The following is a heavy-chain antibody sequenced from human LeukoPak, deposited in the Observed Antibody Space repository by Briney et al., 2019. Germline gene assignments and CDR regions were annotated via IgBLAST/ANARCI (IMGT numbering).Heavy chain of an antibody. V-gene: IGHV3-7*01. J-gene: IGHJ4*02. D-gene: IGHD5-12*01. CDR2: IKNDGSDK. Sequence: GGSLRLSCEASGFSFSAAWMTWVHQAPGKGLEWVATIKNDGSDKYYVDSVKGRFTLSRDNAKNSVYLQMNSLRVEDTAVYYCVNLGYSDGGQGTLVTVSS. CDR1: GFSFSAAW. CDR3: VNLGYSD.